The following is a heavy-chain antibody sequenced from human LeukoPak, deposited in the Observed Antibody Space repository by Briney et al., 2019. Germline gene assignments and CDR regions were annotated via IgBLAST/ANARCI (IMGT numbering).Heavy chain of an antibody. J-gene: IGHJ6*02. CDR3: ARGAVGYYDSSGYYYGYYYYGMDV. CDR2: IYYSGST. CDR1: GGSISSGDYY. D-gene: IGHD3-22*01. V-gene: IGHV4-30-4*08. Sequence: PSETRSLTCTVSGGSISSGDYYWSWIRQPPGKGLEWIGYIYYSGSTYYNPSLKSRVTISVDTSKNQFSLKLSSVTAADTAVYYCARGAVGYYDSSGYYYGYYYYGMDVWGQGTTVTVSS.